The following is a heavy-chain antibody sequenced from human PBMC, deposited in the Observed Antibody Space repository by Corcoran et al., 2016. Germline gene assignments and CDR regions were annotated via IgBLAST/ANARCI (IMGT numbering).Heavy chain of an antibody. CDR3: ARDRVYCSSTSCSRDWFDP. Sequence: EVQLVESGGGLVQPGGSLRLSCAASGFTFSSYSMNWVRQAPGKGLEWGSYISSSSSTIYYADSVKGRFTISRDNAKNSLYLQMNSLRAEDTAVYYCARDRVYCSSTSCSRDWFDPWGQGTLVTVSS. CDR1: GFTFSSYS. J-gene: IGHJ5*02. CDR2: ISSSSSTI. V-gene: IGHV3-48*04. D-gene: IGHD2-2*01.